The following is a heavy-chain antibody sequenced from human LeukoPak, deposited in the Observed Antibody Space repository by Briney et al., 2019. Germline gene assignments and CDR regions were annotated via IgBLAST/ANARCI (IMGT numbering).Heavy chain of an antibody. J-gene: IGHJ5*02. Sequence: SETLSLTCTVSGGSISSYYWSWIRQPPGKGVEWIGYIYYSGSTNYNPSLKSRVTISVDTSKNQFSLKLSSVTAADTAVYYCAREGPNWFDPWGQGTLVTVSS. CDR1: GGSISSYY. CDR2: IYYSGST. V-gene: IGHV4-59*01. CDR3: AREGPNWFDP.